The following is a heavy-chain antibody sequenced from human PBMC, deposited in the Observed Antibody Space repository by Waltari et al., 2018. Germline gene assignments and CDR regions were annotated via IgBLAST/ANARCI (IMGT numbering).Heavy chain of an antibody. V-gene: IGHV3-23*03. CDR3: AKDRGGYDSRAFDY. J-gene: IGHJ4*02. CDR1: GFTFSSYA. CDR2: IYSGGST. D-gene: IGHD5-12*01. Sequence: EVQLLESGGGLVQPGGSLRLSCAAPGFTFSSYALSWVRQAPGKGLEWVSVIYSGGSTYYADSVKGRFTISRDNSKNTLYLQMNSLRAEDTAVYYCAKDRGGYDSRAFDYWGQGTLVTVSS.